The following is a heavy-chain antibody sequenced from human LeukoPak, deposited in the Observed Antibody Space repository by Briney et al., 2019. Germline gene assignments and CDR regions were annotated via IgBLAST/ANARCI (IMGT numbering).Heavy chain of an antibody. CDR3: ARRIDRGWGSMFDP. Sequence: ASVKVSCKASGYTFTSYDINWVRQATGQGLEWMGWMNPNSGNTGYAPKVQGRVTMTRTTSISTAYMELSSLRSEDTAVYYCARRIDRGWGSMFDPWGQGTLVTVSS. V-gene: IGHV1-8*01. CDR1: GYTFTSYD. CDR2: MNPNSGNT. D-gene: IGHD3-16*01. J-gene: IGHJ5*02.